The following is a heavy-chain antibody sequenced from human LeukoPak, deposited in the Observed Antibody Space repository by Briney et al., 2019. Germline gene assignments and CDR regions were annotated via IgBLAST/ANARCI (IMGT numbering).Heavy chain of an antibody. CDR2: IYYSGST. D-gene: IGHD4-17*01. V-gene: IGHV4-59*01. CDR3: ARLLPAVTTRYFDY. J-gene: IGHJ4*02. Sequence: PSETLSLTCTVSGGSISSYYWSWIRQPPGKGLEWIGYIYYSGSTNYNPSLKSRVTISVDNSKDQFSLKLSSVTAADTAVYYCARLLPAVTTRYFDYWGQGTLVTVSS. CDR1: GGSISSYY.